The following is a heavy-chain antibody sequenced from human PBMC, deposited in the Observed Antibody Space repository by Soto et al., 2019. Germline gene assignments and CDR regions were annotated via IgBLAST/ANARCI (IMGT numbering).Heavy chain of an antibody. D-gene: IGHD6-19*01. J-gene: IGHJ4*02. V-gene: IGHV3-30-3*01. CDR2: ISYDGSTQ. CDR1: GFTFSSYA. Sequence: QVQLVESGGGVVQPGRSLRLSCAASGFTFSSYAMHWVRQAPGKGLGWVAVISYDGSTQSYTDSMKGRSPISRDNSKNTLYLRVHTLGAGDTGVYYCARKNRGGSYYFDYWGLGTLVTVSS. CDR3: ARKNRGGSYYFDY.